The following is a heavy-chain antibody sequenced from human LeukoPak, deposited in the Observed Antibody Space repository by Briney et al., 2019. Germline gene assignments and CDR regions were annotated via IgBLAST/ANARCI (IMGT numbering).Heavy chain of an antibody. D-gene: IGHD2-21*01. CDR1: GYSFTSYW. CDR3: ARHFGDSYYWFDP. J-gene: IGHJ5*02. CDR2: IYPCDSDA. Sequence: GESLKISCKGSGYSFTSYWIGWVRQMPGKGLEWMGIIYPCDSDARYSPSFQGQVTISADKSISTAYLQWSSLKASDTAMYYCARHFGDSYYWFDPWGQGTLVTVSS. V-gene: IGHV5-51*01.